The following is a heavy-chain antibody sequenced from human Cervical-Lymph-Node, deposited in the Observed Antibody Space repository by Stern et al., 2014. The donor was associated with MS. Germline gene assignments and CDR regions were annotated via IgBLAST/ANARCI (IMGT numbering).Heavy chain of an antibody. V-gene: IGHV1-8*01. CDR2: INPNCGNT. J-gene: IGHJ4*02. CDR3: ATPSLPVF. Sequence: QVQLVQSGAEVKKPGSSVKVSCKASGDTFTSYDITWVRQASGQGLEWMGYINPNCGNTILAQKFQGRVTLTTNDSLRTAYMELNSLTSEYTAVYYCATPSLPVFWGQGTLITVSS. CDR1: GDTFTSYD.